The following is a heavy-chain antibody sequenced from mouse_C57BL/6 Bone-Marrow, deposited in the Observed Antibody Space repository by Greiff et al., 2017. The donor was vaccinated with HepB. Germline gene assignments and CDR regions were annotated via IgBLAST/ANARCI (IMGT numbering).Heavy chain of an antibody. CDR1: GYTFTSYW. Sequence: VQLQQPGAELVMPGASVKLSCKASGYTFTSYWMHWVKQRPGQGLEWIGEIDPSDSYTNYNQKFKGKSTLTVDKSSSTAYMQLSSLTSEDSAVYYFARITTVVATDYWGQGTTLTVSS. D-gene: IGHD1-1*01. CDR3: ARITTVVATDY. J-gene: IGHJ2*01. V-gene: IGHV1-69*01. CDR2: IDPSDSYT.